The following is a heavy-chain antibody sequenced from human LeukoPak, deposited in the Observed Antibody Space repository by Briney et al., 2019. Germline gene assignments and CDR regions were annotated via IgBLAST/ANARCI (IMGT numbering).Heavy chain of an antibody. CDR1: GFTFDDYA. CDR2: ISWNSGSI. J-gene: IGHJ4*02. V-gene: IGHV3-9*01. CDR3: AKYIVATITGFFYFDY. Sequence: SLRLSCAASGFTFDDYAMHWLRQAPGKGLEWVSGISWNSGSIGYADSVKGRFTISRDNAKNSLYLQMNSLRGEDTALYYCAKYIVATITGFFYFDYWGQGNLVTVSS. D-gene: IGHD5-12*01.